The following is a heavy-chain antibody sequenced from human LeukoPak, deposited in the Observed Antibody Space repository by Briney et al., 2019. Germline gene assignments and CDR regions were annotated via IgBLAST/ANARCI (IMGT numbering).Heavy chain of an antibody. Sequence: GGSLRLSCAASGFTFSSYSMNWVRQAPGKGLEWVSYISSSSSTIYYADSVKGRFTISRDNAKNSLYLQRNSLRAEDTAVYYCARDSDGYMDVWGKGTTVTVSS. CDR3: ARDSDGYMDV. CDR1: GFTFSSYS. J-gene: IGHJ6*03. V-gene: IGHV3-48*01. CDR2: ISSSSSTI.